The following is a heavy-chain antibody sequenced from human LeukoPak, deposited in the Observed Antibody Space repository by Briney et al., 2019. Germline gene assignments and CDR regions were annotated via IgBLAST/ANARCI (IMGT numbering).Heavy chain of an antibody. CDR1: GYTFTSYG. Sequence: ASVKVSCKASGYTFTSYGMSWVRQAPGQGLEWMGWISAYNGNTNYAQKLQGRVTMTTDTSTSTAYMELRSLRSDDTAVYYCASSSTSLMAGYDILTGYFHLDYWGQGTLVTVSS. D-gene: IGHD3-9*01. V-gene: IGHV1-18*01. CDR2: ISAYNGNT. CDR3: ASSSTSLMAGYDILTGYFHLDY. J-gene: IGHJ4*02.